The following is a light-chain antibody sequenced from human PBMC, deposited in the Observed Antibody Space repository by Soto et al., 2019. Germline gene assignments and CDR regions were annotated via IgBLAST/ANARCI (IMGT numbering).Light chain of an antibody. Sequence: QSVLTQPASVSGSPGQSITISCTGTSSDVGGYNYVSWYQQHPGKAPKLMIYDVSNRSSGVSNRFSGSKSGNTASLTISGLQAEDGADYYCSSYTSSSTHVVFGGGTKLTVL. CDR3: SSYTSSSTHVV. J-gene: IGLJ2*01. CDR1: SSDVGGYNY. CDR2: DVS. V-gene: IGLV2-14*01.